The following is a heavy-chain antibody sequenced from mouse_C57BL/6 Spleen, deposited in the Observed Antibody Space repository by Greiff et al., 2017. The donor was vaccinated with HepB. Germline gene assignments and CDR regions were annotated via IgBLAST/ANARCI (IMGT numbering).Heavy chain of an antibody. CDR2: ISDGGSYT. CDR1: GFTFSSYA. Sequence: EVQGVESGGGLVKPGGSLKLSCAASGFTFSSYAMSWVRQTPEKRLEWVATISDGGSYTYYPDNVQGRFTISRDNAKNNLYLQMSHLKSEDTAMYYCAREGNWDGLDYWGQGTTLTVSS. V-gene: IGHV5-4*01. J-gene: IGHJ2*01. CDR3: AREGNWDGLDY. D-gene: IGHD4-1*01.